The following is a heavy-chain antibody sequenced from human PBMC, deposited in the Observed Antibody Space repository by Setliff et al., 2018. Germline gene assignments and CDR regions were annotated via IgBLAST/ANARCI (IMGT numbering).Heavy chain of an antibody. CDR2: TIPMFGTT. Sequence: GASVKVSCKASGGTFSSYGISWVRQAPGQGLEWMGGTIPMFGTTDYARKFQGRVTIITDESTSTAYMQLRSLRSDDTAMYYCARDLIAVAATTAFDIWGQGTMVTVS. J-gene: IGHJ3*02. V-gene: IGHV1-69*05. CDR3: ARDLIAVAATTAFDI. CDR1: GGTFSSYG. D-gene: IGHD6-19*01.